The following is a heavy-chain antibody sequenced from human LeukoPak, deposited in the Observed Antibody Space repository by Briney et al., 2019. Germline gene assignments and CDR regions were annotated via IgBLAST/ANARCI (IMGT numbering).Heavy chain of an antibody. CDR3: ARGKSLSCSGGSCYYYYGMDV. CDR2: INSDGSST. D-gene: IGHD2-15*01. J-gene: IGHJ6*02. Sequence: GGSLRLSCAASGFTFSSYWMHWVRQAPGKGLVWVSRINSDGSSTSYAGSVKGRFTISRDNAKNTLYLQMNSLRAEDTAVYYCARGKSLSCSGGSCYYYYGMDVWGQGTTVTVSS. V-gene: IGHV3-74*01. CDR1: GFTFSSYW.